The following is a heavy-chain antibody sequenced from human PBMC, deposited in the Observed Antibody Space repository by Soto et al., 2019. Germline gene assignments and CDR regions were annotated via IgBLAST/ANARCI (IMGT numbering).Heavy chain of an antibody. J-gene: IGHJ5*02. V-gene: IGHV4-31*03. Sequence: QVQLQESGPGLVKPSQTLSLTCTVSGGSISSGGYYWSWIRQHPGKGLEWIGYIYNSGSTYYNPSLKSRVTLTADTSKNHCSLKLSSGTAADTAVYYCARDPAPWGQGTLVTVSS. CDR1: GGSISSGGYY. CDR3: ARDPAP. CDR2: IYNSGST.